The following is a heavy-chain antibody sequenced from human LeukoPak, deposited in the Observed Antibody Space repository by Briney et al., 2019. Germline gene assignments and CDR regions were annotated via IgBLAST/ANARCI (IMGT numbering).Heavy chain of an antibody. CDR1: GYTFTGYY. D-gene: IGHD5-18*01. J-gene: IGHJ4*02. CDR3: ARHARRGYSYGYPDY. V-gene: IGHV1-2*06. CDR2: INPNSGGT. Sequence: ASVKVSCKASGYTFTGYYMHWVRQAPGQGLEWMGRINPNSGGTNYAQKFQGRVTMPRDTSISTAYMELSRLRSDDTAVYYCARHARRGYSYGYPDYWGQGTLVTVSS.